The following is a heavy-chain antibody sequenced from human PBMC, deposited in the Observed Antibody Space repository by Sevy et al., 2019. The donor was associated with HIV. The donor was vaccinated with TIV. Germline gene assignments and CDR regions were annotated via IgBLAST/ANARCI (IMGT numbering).Heavy chain of an antibody. D-gene: IGHD6-13*01. Sequence: GGSLRLSCAASGFTFSSYWMYWVRQAPGKGLVWDSRVNSDGSSTSYADSVKGRFTISRDNAKNTLYLQMNSLRAEDTAVYYCARGAAAGTFDYWGQGTLVTVSS. CDR2: VNSDGSST. V-gene: IGHV3-74*01. CDR1: GFTFSSYW. CDR3: ARGAAAGTFDY. J-gene: IGHJ4*02.